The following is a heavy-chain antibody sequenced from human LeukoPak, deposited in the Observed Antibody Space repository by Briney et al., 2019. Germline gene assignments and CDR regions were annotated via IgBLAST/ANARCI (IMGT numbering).Heavy chain of an antibody. V-gene: IGHV1-18*01. J-gene: IGHJ4*02. CDR2: ISAYNGNT. CDR3: ARVEDSPSGSYPNDY. D-gene: IGHD1-26*01. Sequence: APVKVSCKASGYTFTSYGISWVRQAPGQGLEWMGWISAYNGNTNYAQKLQGRVTMTTDTSTSTAYMELRSLRSDDTAVYYCARVEDSPSGSYPNDYWGQGTLVTVSS. CDR1: GYTFTSYG.